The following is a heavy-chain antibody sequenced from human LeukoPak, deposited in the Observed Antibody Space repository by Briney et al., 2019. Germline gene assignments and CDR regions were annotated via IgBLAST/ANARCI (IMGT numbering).Heavy chain of an antibody. Sequence: ASVKVSCKASGYTFTGYYMHWVRQAPGQGLEWMGWINPKSGGTNYEQKFQGRVIMTRDTSISTAYMELSSLTCDDTAVYYCARHMTTANNWFDPWGQGTLVTVSS. J-gene: IGHJ5*02. CDR1: GYTFTGYY. V-gene: IGHV1-2*02. CDR2: INPKSGGT. D-gene: IGHD1-1*01. CDR3: ARHMTTANNWFDP.